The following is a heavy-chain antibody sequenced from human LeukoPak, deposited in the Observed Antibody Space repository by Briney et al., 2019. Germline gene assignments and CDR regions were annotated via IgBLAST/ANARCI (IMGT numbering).Heavy chain of an antibody. CDR2: ISSSSYI. CDR1: GFTFSSYS. J-gene: IGHJ4*02. Sequence: GGSLRLSCAASGFTFSSYSMNRVRQAPGKGLEWVSSISSSSYIYYADSVKGRFTISRDNAKNSLYLQMNSLRAEDTAVYYCARDGGATTLYYFDYWGQGTLVTVSS. CDR3: ARDGGATTLYYFDY. V-gene: IGHV3-21*01. D-gene: IGHD1-26*01.